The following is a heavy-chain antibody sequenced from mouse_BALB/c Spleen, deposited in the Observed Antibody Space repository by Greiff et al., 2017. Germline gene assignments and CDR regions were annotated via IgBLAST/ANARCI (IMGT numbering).Heavy chain of an antibody. J-gene: IGHJ3*01. V-gene: IGHV14-1*02. CDR1: GFNIKDYY. D-gene: IGHD2-3*01. Sequence: VQLKESGAELVRPGALVKLSCKASGFNIKDYYMHWVKQRPEQGLEWIGWIDPENGNTIYDPKFQGKASITADTSSNTAYLQLSSLTSEDTAVYYCARDDGYTWFAYWGQGTLVTVSA. CDR3: ARDDGYTWFAY. CDR2: IDPENGNT.